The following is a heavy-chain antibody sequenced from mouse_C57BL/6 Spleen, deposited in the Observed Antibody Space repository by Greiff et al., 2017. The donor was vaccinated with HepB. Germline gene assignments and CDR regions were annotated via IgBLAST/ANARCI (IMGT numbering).Heavy chain of an antibody. D-gene: IGHD2-1*01. CDR2: ISYDGSN. V-gene: IGHV3-6*01. CDR1: GYSITSGYY. J-gene: IGHJ3*01. Sequence: EESGPGLVKPSQSLSLTCSVTGYSITSGYYWNWIRQFPGNKLEWMGYISYDGSNNYNPSLKNRISITRDTSKNQCFLKLNSVTTEDTATYYCARAAQGNGFAYWGQGTLVTVSA. CDR3: ARAAQGNGFAY.